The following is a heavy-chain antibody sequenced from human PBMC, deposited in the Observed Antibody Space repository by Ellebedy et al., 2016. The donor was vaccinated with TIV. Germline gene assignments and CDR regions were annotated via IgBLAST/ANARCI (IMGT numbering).Heavy chain of an antibody. CDR2: ISGSGGST. V-gene: IGHV3-23*01. J-gene: IGHJ4*02. D-gene: IGHD3-10*01. CDR3: AKDRSYGSGSYKNY. CDR1: GFTFSSYA. Sequence: GGSLRLXXAASGFTFSSYAMSWVRQAPGKGLEWVSAISGSGGSTYYADSVKGRFTISRDNSKNTLYLQMNSLRAEDTAVYYCAKDRSYGSGSYKNYWGQGTLVTVSS.